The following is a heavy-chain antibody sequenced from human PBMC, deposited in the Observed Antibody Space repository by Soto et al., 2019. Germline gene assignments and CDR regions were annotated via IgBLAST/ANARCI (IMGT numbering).Heavy chain of an antibody. CDR3: ARDSGKRSPYNWNDFDY. D-gene: IGHD1-20*01. V-gene: IGHV1-46*01. Sequence: QVQLVQSGAEVKKPGASVKVSCKASGYTFTGYYMHWVRQAPGQGLEWMGWINPSGGSTSYAQKFQGRVTMTRDTSTSTVYMELSSLRSEDTAVYYCARDSGKRSPYNWNDFDYWGQGTLVTVSS. J-gene: IGHJ4*02. CDR2: INPSGGST. CDR1: GYTFTGYY.